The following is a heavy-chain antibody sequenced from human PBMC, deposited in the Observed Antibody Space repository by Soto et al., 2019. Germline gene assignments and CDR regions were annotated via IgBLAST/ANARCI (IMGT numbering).Heavy chain of an antibody. D-gene: IGHD6-13*01. CDR1: GYTLTSNY. Sequence: ASVKVSCKASGYTLTSNYMHWVRQAPGQGLEWMGIINPSGGSTGYAQKFQGRVTMTRDTSTSTVYMELSSLRSEDTAVYYCAKDQGIAAAGTLGRRCMCMDVWGQGTTVTVSS. CDR3: AKDQGIAAAGTLGRRCMCMDV. CDR2: INPSGGST. V-gene: IGHV1-46*01. J-gene: IGHJ6*02.